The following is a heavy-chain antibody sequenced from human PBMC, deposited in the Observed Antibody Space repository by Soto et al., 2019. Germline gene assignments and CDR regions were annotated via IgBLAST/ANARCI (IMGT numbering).Heavy chain of an antibody. CDR1: GGSISRYY. V-gene: IGHV4-59*01. Sequence: SETLSLTCSVSGGSISRYYWSWIRQPPGKGLEWIGYAYYSGDTGCNPSLQSRATMAVDTSKNQVSLKLTSVTAADTAVYYCARDRSTYGGGGTGEVKENWFDPWGQGALVTVSS. CDR3: ARDRSTYGGGGTGEVKENWFDP. J-gene: IGHJ5*02. CDR2: AYYSGDT. D-gene: IGHD2-8*01.